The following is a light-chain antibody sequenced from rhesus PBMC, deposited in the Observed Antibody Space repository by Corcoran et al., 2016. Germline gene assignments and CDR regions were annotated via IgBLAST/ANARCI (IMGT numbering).Light chain of an antibody. J-gene: IGKJ3*01. CDR3: QETSNLFT. Sequence: EIVMTQSLATLSLSPGETATISCRTSQSVSSYLAWYQQKPGQAPRLLIYGASRRATGLPDRFSGSGSGTDFTLTISSLEPEDFAVYYCQETSNLFTFGPGTKLDIK. V-gene: IGKV3-31*02. CDR1: QSVSSY. CDR2: GAS.